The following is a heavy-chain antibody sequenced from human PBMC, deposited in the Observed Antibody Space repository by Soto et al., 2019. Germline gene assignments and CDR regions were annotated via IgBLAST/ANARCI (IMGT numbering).Heavy chain of an antibody. Sequence: EASVKVSCKASGGTFSSYAISWVRQAPGQGLEWMGGIIPIFGTANYAQKFQGRVTITADKSTSTAYMELSSLRSEDAAVYYCASGPGYPWEYYGMDVWGQGTTVTISS. J-gene: IGHJ6*02. CDR2: IIPIFGTA. CDR3: ASGPGYPWEYYGMDV. CDR1: GGTFSSYA. V-gene: IGHV1-69*06. D-gene: IGHD6-13*01.